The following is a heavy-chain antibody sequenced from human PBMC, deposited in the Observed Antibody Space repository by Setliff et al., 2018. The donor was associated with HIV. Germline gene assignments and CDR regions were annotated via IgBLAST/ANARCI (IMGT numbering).Heavy chain of an antibody. CDR3: ARFDHYGDYGRIGDAFDI. Sequence: ASVKVSCKASGYTFTSYGISWVRQAPGQGLEWMGWISAYNGNTNYAQKLQGRVTMTTDTSMSTAYMELRSLRSDDTAVYYCARFDHYGDYGRIGDAFDIWGQGTMVTVSS. D-gene: IGHD4-17*01. CDR2: ISAYNGNT. V-gene: IGHV1-18*01. CDR1: GYTFTSYG. J-gene: IGHJ3*02.